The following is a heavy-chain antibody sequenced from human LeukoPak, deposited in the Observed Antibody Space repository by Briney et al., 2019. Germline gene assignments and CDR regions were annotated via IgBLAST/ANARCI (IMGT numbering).Heavy chain of an antibody. J-gene: IGHJ4*02. CDR1: GGSFSGYY. CDR3: ARSSSYYDSSGGY. Sequence: KPSETLSLTCAVYGGSFSGYYWSWIRQPPGKGLEWIGEINHSGSTNYNPSLKSRVTIPVDTSKNQFSLKLSSVTAADTAVYYCARSSSYYDSSGGYWGQGTLVTVSS. CDR2: INHSGST. D-gene: IGHD3-22*01. V-gene: IGHV4-34*01.